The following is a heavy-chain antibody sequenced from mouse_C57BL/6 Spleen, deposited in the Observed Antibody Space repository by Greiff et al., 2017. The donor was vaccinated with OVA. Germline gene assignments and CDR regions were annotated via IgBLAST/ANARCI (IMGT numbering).Heavy chain of an antibody. CDR1: GYTFTDYE. V-gene: IGHV1-15*01. CDR2: IDPETGGT. CDR3: TRSGTTVPFAY. Sequence: QVHVKQSGAELVRPGASVTLSCKASGYTFTDYEMHWVKQTPVHGLEWIGAIDPETGGTAYNQKFKGKAILTADKSSSTAYMELRSLTSEDSAVYYCTRSGTTVPFAYWGQGTLVTVSA. J-gene: IGHJ3*01. D-gene: IGHD1-1*01.